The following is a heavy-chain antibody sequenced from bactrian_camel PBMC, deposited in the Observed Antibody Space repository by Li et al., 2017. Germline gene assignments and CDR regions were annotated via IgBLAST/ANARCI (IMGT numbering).Heavy chain of an antibody. V-gene: IGHV3S53*01. Sequence: QLVESGGGSVQAGGSLRLSCVASGNTKCMAWFRQAPGKEREGVAAIDSDGSTRYADSVKGRFTISQDNAKNTLYLQMNSLKPEDTAMYYCAAEPGAEVVAGIFESPFTYWGQGTQVIVS. CDR1: GNTKC. CDR2: IDSDGST. J-gene: IGHJ4*01. D-gene: IGHD7*01. CDR3: AAEPGAEVVAGIFESPFTY.